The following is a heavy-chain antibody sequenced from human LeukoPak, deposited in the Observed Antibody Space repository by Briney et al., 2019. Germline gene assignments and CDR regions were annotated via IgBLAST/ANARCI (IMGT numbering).Heavy chain of an antibody. V-gene: IGHV3-23*01. J-gene: IGHJ3*02. CDR2: ISDSGGGA. CDR3: AVAGVGPFDI. CDR1: GFTFSSYA. Sequence: GGSLRLSCAASGFTFSSYAMTWVRQAPGKGLEWFSRISDSGGGAYYADSVKGRFTISRDNSKNTLYLQVNSLKAEDTAVYYCAVAGVGPFDIWGQGTMVIVSS. D-gene: IGHD2-15*01.